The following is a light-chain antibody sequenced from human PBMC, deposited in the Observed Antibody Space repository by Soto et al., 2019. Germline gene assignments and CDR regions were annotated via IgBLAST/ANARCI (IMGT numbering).Light chain of an antibody. Sequence: DIVLTQSPGTLSLSPGERATLSCRASQSVSSTYLAWYQQKPGQAPRLLIYGASSRATGIPDRFSGSGSGTDFTLTISRLEPVDFAVYYCQQYGSSIFTFGHGTRVDIK. CDR2: GAS. J-gene: IGKJ3*01. CDR1: QSVSSTY. V-gene: IGKV3-20*01. CDR3: QQYGSSIFT.